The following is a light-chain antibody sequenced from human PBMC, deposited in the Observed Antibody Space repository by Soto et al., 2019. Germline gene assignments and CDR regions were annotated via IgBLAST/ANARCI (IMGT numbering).Light chain of an antibody. CDR1: SSDVGGYNY. J-gene: IGLJ2*01. V-gene: IGLV2-14*01. CDR3: SSYTSSSTLSVV. CDR2: EVS. Sequence: QSALTQPASVSGSPGQSITISCTGTSSDVGGYNYVSWYQQHPVKAPKLMIYEVSNRPSGVSNRFSGSKSGNTASLTISGLQAEDEADYYCSSYTSSSTLSVVVGGGTKLTVL.